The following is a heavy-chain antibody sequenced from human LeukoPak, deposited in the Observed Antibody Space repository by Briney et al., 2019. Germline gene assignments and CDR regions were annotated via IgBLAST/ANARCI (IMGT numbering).Heavy chain of an antibody. CDR3: ARAPEILLPAPEDFHH. V-gene: IGHV1-18*01. D-gene: IGHD3-22*01. Sequence: ASVTASCEASAYTFTRYSISWVRQAPAQGREWMGWFYTYNGNTNYTQKLQGRVTITTDTSTRTAYMELRSMRSDDAAVYYCARAPEILLPAPEDFHHWGQGTLVTVSS. J-gene: IGHJ1*01. CDR2: FYTYNGNT. CDR1: AYTFTRYS.